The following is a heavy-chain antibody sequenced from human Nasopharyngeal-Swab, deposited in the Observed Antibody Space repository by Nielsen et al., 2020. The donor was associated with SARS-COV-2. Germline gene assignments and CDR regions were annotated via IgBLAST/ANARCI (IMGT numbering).Heavy chain of an antibody. CDR1: GGSISSDYY. CDR2: KYYSGNT. J-gene: IGHJ4*02. V-gene: IGHV4-39*01. Sequence: GSLRLFCSVSGGSISSDYYRGWSRQAPGKGLEGIGNKYYSGNTYSNPSLKSRVTISVDTSKNQFSLKVHSVTAADTAVYYCARRVLGTIAGRFDYWGQGILVTVSS. D-gene: IGHD3-16*01. CDR3: ARRVLGTIAGRFDY.